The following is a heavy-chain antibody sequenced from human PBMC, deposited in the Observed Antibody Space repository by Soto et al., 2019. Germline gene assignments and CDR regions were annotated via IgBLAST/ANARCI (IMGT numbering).Heavy chain of an antibody. CDR1: GFTFSSYA. J-gene: IGHJ4*02. CDR3: ARVPITMIVVVTHLDY. CDR2: ISYDGSNK. D-gene: IGHD3-22*01. Sequence: QVQLVESGGGVVQPGRSLRLSCAASGFTFSSYAMHWVRQAPGKGLEWVAVISYDGSNKYYADSVKGRFNISSDNSNNTLYLQMNSLRAEDTAVYYCARVPITMIVVVTHLDYWGQGTLVTVSS. V-gene: IGHV3-30-3*01.